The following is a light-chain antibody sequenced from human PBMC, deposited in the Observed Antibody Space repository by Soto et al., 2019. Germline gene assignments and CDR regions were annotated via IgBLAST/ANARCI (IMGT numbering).Light chain of an antibody. V-gene: IGKV3-20*01. J-gene: IGKJ1*01. CDR2: SAS. CDR1: HSVDSTH. Sequence: EIVLTQSPATLSLSPGERATLSCSTTHSVDSTHLASYQQKPGHAPRTLVYSASGRATCIPDRFGGSGSGTDFTLTISRLEPEDFAVYYCQHYGDSRTFGQGTKVDIK. CDR3: QHYGDSRT.